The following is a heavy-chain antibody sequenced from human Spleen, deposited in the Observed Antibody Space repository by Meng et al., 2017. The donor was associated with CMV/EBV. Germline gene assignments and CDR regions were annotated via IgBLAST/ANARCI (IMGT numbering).Heavy chain of an antibody. J-gene: IGHJ4*02. V-gene: IGHV3-30*04. Sequence: GGSLRLSCAASGFTFSGHAMHWVRQAPGKGLEGVTIISHDGSNKYYADPVKGRFTISRDNSKKTLYLHMNSLRPEDTAVYYCARDSGVSIFGVLTNWGQGTLVTVSS. D-gene: IGHD3-3*01. CDR3: ARDSGVSIFGVLTN. CDR2: ISHDGSNK. CDR1: GFTFSGHA.